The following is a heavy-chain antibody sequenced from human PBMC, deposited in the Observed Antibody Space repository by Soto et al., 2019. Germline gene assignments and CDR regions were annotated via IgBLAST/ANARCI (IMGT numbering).Heavy chain of an antibody. CDR3: ARAHEVAWFDS. Sequence: GGSLRLSCTASGFSFSSYTMNWVRQAPGKGLQWVASITNRGTHTYSADSVRGRFTISRDNDKNSLYLQMNNLRAEDTATYYCARAHEVAWFDSWGLGTLVTVSS. CDR1: GFSFSSYT. CDR2: ITNRGTHT. J-gene: IGHJ5*01. D-gene: IGHD2-15*01. V-gene: IGHV3-21*06.